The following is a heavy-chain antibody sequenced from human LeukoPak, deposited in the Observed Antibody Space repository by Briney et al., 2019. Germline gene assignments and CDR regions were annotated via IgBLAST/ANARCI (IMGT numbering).Heavy chain of an antibody. D-gene: IGHD3-10*01. Sequence: GGSLRLSCAASGFTFSSYSMNWVRQAPGKGLEWVSSISSSSSYIYYADSVKGRFTISRDNAKNSLYLQMNSLRAEDTAVYYCARDYHSSSSGGSGSSGDYWGQGTLVTVSS. V-gene: IGHV3-21*01. CDR3: ARDYHSSSSGGSGSSGDY. CDR1: GFTFSSYS. J-gene: IGHJ4*02. CDR2: ISSSSSYI.